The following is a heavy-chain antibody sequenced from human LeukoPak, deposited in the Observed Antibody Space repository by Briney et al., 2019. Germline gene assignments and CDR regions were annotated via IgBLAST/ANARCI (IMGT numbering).Heavy chain of an antibody. Sequence: PSETLSLTCAVYGASFSGDYWNWIRQPPGKGLEWIGEINHSGSTNSNPSLKSRVTISVDRSKNQFSLKLSSVTAADTAVYYCARRPRYSSGWYYFDSWGQGTLVTVSS. D-gene: IGHD6-19*01. CDR1: GASFSGDY. V-gene: IGHV4-34*01. CDR2: INHSGST. J-gene: IGHJ4*02. CDR3: ARRPRYSSGWYYFDS.